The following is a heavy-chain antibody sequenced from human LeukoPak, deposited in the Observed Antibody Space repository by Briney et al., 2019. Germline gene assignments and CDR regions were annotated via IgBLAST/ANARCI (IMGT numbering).Heavy chain of an antibody. Sequence: ASVKVSCKASGYTFTNYGINWVRQAPGQGLEWMGWISAYNGNTNYAQKFQGRVTMTTDTSTSTAYMELRSLRSDDTAVYYCARPTLEDSSGYYGTFDYWGQGTLVTVSS. CDR1: GYTFTNYG. CDR3: ARPTLEDSSGYYGTFDY. D-gene: IGHD3-22*01. J-gene: IGHJ4*02. CDR2: ISAYNGNT. V-gene: IGHV1-18*01.